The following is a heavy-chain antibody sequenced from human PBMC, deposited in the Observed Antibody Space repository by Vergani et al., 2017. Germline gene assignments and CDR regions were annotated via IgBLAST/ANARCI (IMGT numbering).Heavy chain of an antibody. CDR2: IFYSGSTT. CDR3: ARGRRVELYYDILTGKGRFDP. J-gene: IGHJ5*02. Sequence: QVQLQESGPGLVKPSETLSLTCTVSGGSISSYYWSWTRQPAGKGLEWIGYIFYSGSTTNYNPSLKSRVTISVDTSKNQFSLKLSSVTAADTAVYYCARGRRVELYYDILTGKGRFDPWGQGTLVTVSS. CDR1: GGSISSYY. V-gene: IGHV4-59*12. D-gene: IGHD3-9*01.